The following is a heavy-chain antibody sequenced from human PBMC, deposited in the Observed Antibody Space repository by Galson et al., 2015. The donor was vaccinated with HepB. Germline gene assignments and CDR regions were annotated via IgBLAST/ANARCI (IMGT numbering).Heavy chain of an antibody. CDR2: INPKSGGT. D-gene: IGHD2-15*01. V-gene: IGHV1-2*06. J-gene: IGHJ4*02. CDR3: ARGEDLIVVVPATMDY. Sequence: SVKVSCKASGYTFTGYYIQWVRQAPGQGLEWVGLINPKSGGTKFAQKFQGRVTMTRDSSISTAYIELRSLRSDDTAIYYCARGEDLIVVVPATMDYGGQGTLVTVSS. CDR1: GYTFTGYY.